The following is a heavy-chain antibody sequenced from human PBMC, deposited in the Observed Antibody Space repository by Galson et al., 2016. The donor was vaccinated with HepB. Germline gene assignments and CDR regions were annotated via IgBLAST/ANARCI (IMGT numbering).Heavy chain of an antibody. CDR2: IFPDDSDT. D-gene: IGHD4-17*01. J-gene: IGHJ3*01. CDR3: ATVTKAGANAFDF. CDR1: GYSFSNYW. Sequence: QSGAEVKKPGESLKISCEGSGYSFSNYWIGRVRQMPGKGLEWMGIIFPDDSDTRYSPSFQGQVTISADKSISTAYVHWSNLKASDTAMYYCATVTKAGANAFDFWGQGTMVTVSS. V-gene: IGHV5-51*01.